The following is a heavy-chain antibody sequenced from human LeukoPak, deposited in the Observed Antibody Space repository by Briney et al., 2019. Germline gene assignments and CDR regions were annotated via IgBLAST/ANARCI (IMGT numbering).Heavy chain of an antibody. J-gene: IGHJ4*02. V-gene: IGHV1-46*01. D-gene: IGHD7-27*01. CDR2: INPSGGTA. Sequence: ASVKVSCKVSGYTLTELSMHWVRQAPGKGLEWLGIINPSGGTATYPQKFQGRVTMTRDTSTGTVYMELSSLRSEDTAVYYCASTELGTNNYYFDYWGQGTLVTVSS. CDR1: GYTLTELS. CDR3: ASTELGTNNYYFDY.